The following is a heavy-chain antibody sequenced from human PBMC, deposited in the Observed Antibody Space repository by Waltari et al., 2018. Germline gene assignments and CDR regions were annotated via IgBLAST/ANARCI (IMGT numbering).Heavy chain of an antibody. CDR3: SRGAGRGG. Sequence: EIQLVESGGGLVKPGGSLRLSCAASGFSFRDYTMNWIRQSPGKGLEGVSSISGTRGYIYYADSVKGRFTVSRDNAQNSLFLQMNSLRREDTGVYYCSRGAGRGGWGPGTLVVVSS. D-gene: IGHD6-19*01. V-gene: IGHV3-21*02. CDR1: GFSFRDYT. J-gene: IGHJ4*02. CDR2: ISGTRGYI.